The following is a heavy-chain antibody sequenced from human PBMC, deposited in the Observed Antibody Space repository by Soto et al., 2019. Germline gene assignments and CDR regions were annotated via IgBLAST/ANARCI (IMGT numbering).Heavy chain of an antibody. V-gene: IGHV2-5*02. D-gene: IGHD2-15*01. CDR1: GFSLSTGGVS. CDR3: AYLPCSGGSCYWFSFSGMDV. CDR2: IYWDDDK. Sequence: QITLKESGPTLVKPTQTLTLTCTFYGFSLSTGGVSVAWIRQPPGKALEWLALIYWDDDKRYRPSQESRLTITKDTSKTQVVLTMTNMDSVDTATYYCAYLPCSGGSCYWFSFSGMDVWGQGTTVTVSS. J-gene: IGHJ6*02.